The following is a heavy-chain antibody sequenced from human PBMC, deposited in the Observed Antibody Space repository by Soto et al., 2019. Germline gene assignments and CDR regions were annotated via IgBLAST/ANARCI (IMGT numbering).Heavy chain of an antibody. CDR3: ARALRILTGYYRRTATNWFDP. CDR1: GGSFSGYY. V-gene: IGHV4-34*01. Sequence: PSETLSLTCAVYGGSFSGYYWSWIRQPPGKGLEWIGEINHSGSTNYNPSLKSRVTISVDTSKNQFSLKLSSVTAADTAVYYCARALRILTGYYRRTATNWFDPWGQRTLVTVSS. J-gene: IGHJ5*02. D-gene: IGHD3-9*01. CDR2: INHSGST.